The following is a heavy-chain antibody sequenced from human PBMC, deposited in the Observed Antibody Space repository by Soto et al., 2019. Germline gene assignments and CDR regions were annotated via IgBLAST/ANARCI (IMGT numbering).Heavy chain of an antibody. J-gene: IGHJ4*02. V-gene: IGHV3-21*01. CDR3: ARGIAAAGTKNFDY. CDR1: GFTFSSYS. D-gene: IGHD6-13*01. Sequence: GGSLRLSCAASGFTFSSYSMNWVRQAPGKGLEWVSSISSSSSYIYYADSVKGRFTISGDNAKNSLYLQMNSLRAEDTAVYYCARGIAAAGTKNFDYWGQGTLVTVSS. CDR2: ISSSSSYI.